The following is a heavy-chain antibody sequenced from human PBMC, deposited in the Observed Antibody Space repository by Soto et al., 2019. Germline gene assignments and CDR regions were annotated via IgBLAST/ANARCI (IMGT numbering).Heavy chain of an antibody. CDR1: GYSFTSYW. V-gene: IGHV5-10-1*01. J-gene: IGHJ3*02. CDR2: IDPSDSYT. CDR3: ASRFDILTGYNDAFDI. D-gene: IGHD3-9*01. Sequence: RGESLKISCKGSGYSFTSYWISWVRQMPGKGLEWMGRIDPSDSYTNYSPSFQGHVTISADKSISTAYLQWSSLKASDTAMYYCASRFDILTGYNDAFDIWGQGTMVTVSS.